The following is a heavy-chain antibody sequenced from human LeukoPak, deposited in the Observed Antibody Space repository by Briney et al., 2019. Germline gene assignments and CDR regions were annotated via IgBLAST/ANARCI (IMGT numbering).Heavy chain of an antibody. Sequence: SETLSLTCTVSGGSISSYYWSWLRQPPGKGLEWIGYIYYSGSTNYNPSLKSRVTISVDTSKNQFSLKLSSVTAADTAVYYCARAIPRGNYYGAFDIWGQGTMVTVSS. V-gene: IGHV4-59*01. CDR3: ARAIPRGNYYGAFDI. J-gene: IGHJ3*02. CDR1: GGSISSYY. CDR2: IYYSGST. D-gene: IGHD3-10*01.